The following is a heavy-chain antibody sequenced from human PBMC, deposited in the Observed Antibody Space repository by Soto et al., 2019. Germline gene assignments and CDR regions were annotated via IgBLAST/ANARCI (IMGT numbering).Heavy chain of an antibody. D-gene: IGHD4-17*01. CDR2: ISSSSSTI. Sequence: GGSLKLSCAASGFTFSSYSMNWVRQAPGKGLEWVSYISSSSSTIYYADSVKGRFTISRDNAKNSLYLQMNSLRDEDTAVYYCARVADSYGGNSDFDYWGQGTLVTVSS. V-gene: IGHV3-48*02. CDR3: ARVADSYGGNSDFDY. CDR1: GFTFSSYS. J-gene: IGHJ4*02.